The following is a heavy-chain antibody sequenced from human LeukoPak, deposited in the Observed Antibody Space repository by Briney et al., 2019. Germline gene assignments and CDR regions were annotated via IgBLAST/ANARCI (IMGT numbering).Heavy chain of an antibody. CDR2: VGGSGNFR. V-gene: IGHV3-23*01. CDR1: GFTFSSYE. J-gene: IGHJ4*02. D-gene: IGHD3-10*01. Sequence: GGSLRLSCAASGFTFSSYEMSWVRQAPGKGLEWVSAVGGSGNFRNYADSVKGRFTISRDTSKNILYLQMNTLRAEDTAVYYCAKGRSSGSYYNSLDYWGQGTLVTVSS. CDR3: AKGRSSGSYYNSLDY.